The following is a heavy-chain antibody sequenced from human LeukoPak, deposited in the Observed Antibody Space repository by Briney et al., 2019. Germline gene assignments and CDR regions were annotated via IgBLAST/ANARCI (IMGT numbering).Heavy chain of an antibody. V-gene: IGHV5-51*01. CDR1: GYSFTTYW. J-gene: IGHJ5*02. Sequence: GESLKSSCGTSGYSFTTYWIGWGRRMPGTGLEGGGANYPDDSETKYGPSFQGQVVTPAARSTRTAYLQWNSLKTLDTAMYYCVRQRASSGTITHFDPWGQGTLVTVSS. CDR3: VRQRASSGTITHFDP. D-gene: IGHD3-10*01. CDR2: NYPDDSET.